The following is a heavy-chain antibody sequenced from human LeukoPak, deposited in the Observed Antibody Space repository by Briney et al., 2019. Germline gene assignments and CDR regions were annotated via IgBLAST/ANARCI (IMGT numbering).Heavy chain of an antibody. J-gene: IGHJ4*02. CDR3: ATVRIAGYYYDTKSFDC. V-gene: IGHV1-24*01. CDR2: FDPEDGET. CDR1: GYTLTELS. D-gene: IGHD3-22*01. Sequence: ASVKVSCKFSGYTLTELSMHWVRQAPGKGLEWMGGFDPEDGETIYAQKLQGRVTMTEDTSTDTAYMELSSLRSEDTAVYYCATVRIAGYYYDTKSFDCWGQGTLVTVSS.